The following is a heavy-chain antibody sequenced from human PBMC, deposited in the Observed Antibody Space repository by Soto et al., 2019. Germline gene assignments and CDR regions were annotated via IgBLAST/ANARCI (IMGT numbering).Heavy chain of an antibody. CDR1: GGSVNSRNYF. J-gene: IGHJ6*02. CDR3: AAVAYWTQYFCGLGI. V-gene: IGHV4-61*01. Sequence: QVRLEESGPGLVKPSETLSLTCTVSGGSVNSRNYFWNWIRQPPGKGLEWIGDVYYTGDTNYNPSLQSRVTISEGTSKNQISLTLTSVTAADTAVYYCAAVAYWTQYFCGLGIWGRGTTVAVSS. D-gene: IGHD3-16*01. CDR2: VYYTGDT.